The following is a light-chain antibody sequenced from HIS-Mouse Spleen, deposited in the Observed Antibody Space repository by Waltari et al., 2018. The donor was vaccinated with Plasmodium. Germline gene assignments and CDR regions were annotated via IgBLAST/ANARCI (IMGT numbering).Light chain of an antibody. V-gene: IGKV2-28*01. Sequence: DIVMTQSPLSLPVTPGEPASISCRSSQSLLHSNGYNYLDWYLQNPGQSPQLLIYLGSKRVSGVTDRFSGSGSGTDFTLKISRVEAEDVGVYYCMQALQTPRYTFGQGTKLEIK. CDR1: QSLLHSNGYNY. CDR2: LGS. J-gene: IGKJ2*01. CDR3: MQALQTPRYT.